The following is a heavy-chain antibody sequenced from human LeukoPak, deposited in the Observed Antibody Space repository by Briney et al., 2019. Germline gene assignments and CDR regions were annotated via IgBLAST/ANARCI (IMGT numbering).Heavy chain of an antibody. D-gene: IGHD5-18*01. CDR2: ISTGGNTI. CDR1: GFTLSSYE. V-gene: IGHV3-48*03. J-gene: IGHJ4*02. Sequence: PGGSLRLSCAASGFTLSSYEMNWVRQAPGKGLEWVSYISTGGNTIYYADSVKGRFTISRDNAKNSLYLQMNSLRAEDTAIYYCARGYRGYSYGYDYWGQGTLVTVSS. CDR3: ARGYRGYSYGYDY.